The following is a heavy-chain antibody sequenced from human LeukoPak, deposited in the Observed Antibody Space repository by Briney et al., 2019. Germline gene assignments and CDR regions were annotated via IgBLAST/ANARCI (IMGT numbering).Heavy chain of an antibody. D-gene: IGHD6-19*01. CDR2: ISTYTGYS. V-gene: IGHV1-18*01. CDR3: AKNSRGGYSDY. Sequence: ASVTVSCKASGYTFTSSGISWVRQAPGQGLDWMGWISTYTGYSKYAQNLQGRVTMTADTSTSTAYMELSSLRSDDTAMYYCAKNSRGGYSDYWGQGTLVTVSS. J-gene: IGHJ4*02. CDR1: GYTFTSSG.